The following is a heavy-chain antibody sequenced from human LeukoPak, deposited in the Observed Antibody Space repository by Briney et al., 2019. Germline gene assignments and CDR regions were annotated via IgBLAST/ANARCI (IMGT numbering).Heavy chain of an antibody. CDR1: GVSFDDYY. CDR3: TRMAAGHDY. J-gene: IGHJ4*02. Sequence: SETLSLTCAVSGVSFDDYYWSWVRQTPGKGLEWIGEINHSGYTNDSPSLKSRVTLSIDTSRKQFSLNLRSVTVADTGIYYCTRMAAGHDYWGQGTPVTVSS. CDR2: INHSGYT. D-gene: IGHD5-24*01. V-gene: IGHV4-34*01.